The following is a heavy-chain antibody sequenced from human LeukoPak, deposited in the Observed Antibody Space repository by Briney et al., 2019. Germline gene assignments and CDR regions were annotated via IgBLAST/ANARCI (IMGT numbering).Heavy chain of an antibody. CDR1: GGSFSGYY. J-gene: IGHJ6*03. CDR2: INHSGST. D-gene: IGHD3-10*01. V-gene: IGHV4-34*01. CDR3: ARGRLLWFGELFRPTYYYYMDV. Sequence: SETLSLTCAVYGGSFSGYYWSWIRQPPGKGLEWIGEINHSGSTNYNPSLKSRVTISVDTSKNQFSLKLSSVTAADTAVYYCARGRLLWFGELFRPTYYYYMDVWGKGTTVTVSS.